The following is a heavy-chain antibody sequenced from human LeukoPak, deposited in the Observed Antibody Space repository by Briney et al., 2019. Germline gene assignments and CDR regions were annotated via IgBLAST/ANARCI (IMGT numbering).Heavy chain of an antibody. J-gene: IGHJ3*02. CDR1: GGSISNYY. V-gene: IGHV4-59*01. Sequence: PSETLSLTCTVSGGSISNYYWSWIRQPPGKGLEWIGYIYYSESTNYNPSLKSRVTISVDTSKNQFSLKLSSVTAADTAVYYCARGLNYDFWSGYYPDAFDIWGQGTMVTVSS. CDR3: ARGLNYDFWSGYYPDAFDI. D-gene: IGHD3-3*01. CDR2: IYYSEST.